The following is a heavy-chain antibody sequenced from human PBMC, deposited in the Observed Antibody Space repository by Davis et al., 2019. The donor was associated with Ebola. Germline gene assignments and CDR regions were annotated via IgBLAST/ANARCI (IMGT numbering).Heavy chain of an antibody. CDR1: GNSFTSHW. CDR3: ARQSAYNVRFFDS. V-gene: IGHV5-51*01. CDR2: IYTGDSET. Sequence: GESLKISCQDSGNSFTSHWIGWVRQLPGKGLDWMGIIYTGDSETRYSPSFQGQVTISADKSSATAYLQWSSLKASDTAMYYCARQSAYNVRFFDSWGQGTLVTVSS. J-gene: IGHJ4*02. D-gene: IGHD1-1*01.